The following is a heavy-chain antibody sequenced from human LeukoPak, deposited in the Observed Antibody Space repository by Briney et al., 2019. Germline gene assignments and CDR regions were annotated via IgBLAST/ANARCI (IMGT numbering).Heavy chain of an antibody. V-gene: IGHV3-74*03. J-gene: IGHJ4*02. CDR3: ARDWYHAIDY. D-gene: IGHD2-2*01. Sequence: PGGSLRLSCAASGFTFSSTWMHWVRQVPGKGLVWVARITSDGSSTTYAESVKGRFTISRDNAKNTLYLEMDSLRAEETAVYYCARDWYHAIDYWGQGTLVTVSS. CDR1: GFTFSSTW. CDR2: ITSDGSST.